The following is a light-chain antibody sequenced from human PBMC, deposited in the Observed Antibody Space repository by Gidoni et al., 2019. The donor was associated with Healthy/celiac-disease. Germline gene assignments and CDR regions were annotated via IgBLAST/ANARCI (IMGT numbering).Light chain of an antibody. V-gene: IGKV1-39*01. J-gene: IGKJ2*01. CDR1: QSIRSY. CDR2: AAS. CDR3: QQSYSTPYT. Sequence: DIQMTQSPSSLSASVGDRVTITCRASQSIRSYLNWYQQKPGKATKLLIYAASSLQSGVPSRFSGSGSGTDFTLTISSLQPEDFATYYCQQSYSTPYTFGQXTKLEIK.